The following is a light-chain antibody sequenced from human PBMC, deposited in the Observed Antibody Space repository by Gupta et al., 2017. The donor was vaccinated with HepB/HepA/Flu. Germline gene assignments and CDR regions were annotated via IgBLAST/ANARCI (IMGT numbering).Light chain of an antibody. CDR2: QDS. J-gene: IGLJ2*01. Sequence: SYELPQPPSVSVSPGQTASITCSGDKLGDKYACWYQQKPGQSPVLVIYQDSKRPSGIPERFSGSNSGNTATLTISGTQAMDEADYYCQAWDSSTVVVFGGGTKLTVL. V-gene: IGLV3-1*01. CDR3: QAWDSSTVVV. CDR1: KLGDKY.